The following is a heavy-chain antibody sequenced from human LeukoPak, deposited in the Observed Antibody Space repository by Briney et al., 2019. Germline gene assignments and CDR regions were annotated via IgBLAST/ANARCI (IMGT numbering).Heavy chain of an antibody. CDR3: ARGSGYSSSWYSRLNWFDP. V-gene: IGHV1-8*03. J-gene: IGHJ5*02. CDR2: INPNSGNT. Sequence: ASVKVSCKASGYTFTSYDINWGRQATGQGLEWMGWINPNSGNTGYAQKFQGRVTITRKTSISTAYMELSSLRSEDTAVYYCARGSGYSSSWYSRLNWFDPWGQGTLVTVSS. D-gene: IGHD6-13*01. CDR1: GYTFTSYD.